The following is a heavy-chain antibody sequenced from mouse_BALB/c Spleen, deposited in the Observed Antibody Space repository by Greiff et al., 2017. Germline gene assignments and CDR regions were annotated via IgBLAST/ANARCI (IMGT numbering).Heavy chain of an antibody. CDR2: IDPENGDT. CDR3: NAYGCSPDY. Sequence: EVKLQESGAELVRSGASVKLSCTASGFNIKDYYMHWVKQRPEQGLEWIGWIDPENGDTEYAPKFQGKATMTADTSSNTAYLQLSSLTSEDTAVYYCNAYGCSPDYWGQGTTLTVSS. CDR1: GFNIKDYY. V-gene: IGHV14-4*02. J-gene: IGHJ2*01. D-gene: IGHD1-1*01.